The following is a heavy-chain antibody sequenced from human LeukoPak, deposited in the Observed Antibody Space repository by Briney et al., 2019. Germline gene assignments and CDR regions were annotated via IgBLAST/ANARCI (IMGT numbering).Heavy chain of an antibody. J-gene: IGHJ5*02. V-gene: IGHV3-9*01. CDR1: GFTFDDYA. CDR2: ISWNSGSI. Sequence: GGSLRLSCAASGFTFDDYAMHWVRHAPGKGLEWVSGISWNSGSIGYADSVKGRFTISRDNAKNSLYLQMNSLRAEDTALYYCAKESDGFDPWGQGTLVTVSS. CDR3: AKESDGFDP.